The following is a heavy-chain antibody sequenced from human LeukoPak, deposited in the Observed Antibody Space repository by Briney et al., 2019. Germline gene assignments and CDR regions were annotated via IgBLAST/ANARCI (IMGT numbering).Heavy chain of an antibody. D-gene: IGHD2-21*02. CDR2: INPSGGST. V-gene: IGHV1-46*01. CDR3: ARATTYCGGDCYSAGYGMDV. CDR1: GYTFTSYY. Sequence: GASVKVSCKASGYTFTSYYMHWVRQAPGQGLEWMGLINPSGGSTSYAQKFQGRVTMTRDTSTSTVYMELSSLRSEDTAVYYCARATTYCGGDCYSAGYGMDVWGQGTTVTVSS. J-gene: IGHJ6*02.